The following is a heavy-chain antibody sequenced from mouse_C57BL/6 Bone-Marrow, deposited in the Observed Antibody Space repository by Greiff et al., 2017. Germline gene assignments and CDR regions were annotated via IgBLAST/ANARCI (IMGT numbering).Heavy chain of an antibody. CDR3: ARSNYGSTWYIDV. CDR1: GYAFTTYL. Sequence: FQLQQPGAELVRPGTSAKLSCKLSGYAFTTYLIEWVKQRPGQGLEWIGVINPGSGGTNYNEKFKGKATLTADKSSSTAYMQVSSLTSEDSAVYFCARSNYGSTWYIDVWGTGTKVTVPS. CDR2: INPGSGGT. V-gene: IGHV1-54*01. J-gene: IGHJ1*03. D-gene: IGHD1-1*01.